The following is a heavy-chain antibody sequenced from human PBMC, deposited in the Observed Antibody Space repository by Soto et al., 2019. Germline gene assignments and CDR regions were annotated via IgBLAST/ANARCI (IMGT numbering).Heavy chain of an antibody. CDR2: IRSKANSYAT. J-gene: IGHJ4*02. CDR1: GFTFSGSA. CDR3: TTYGPGPYYFDY. V-gene: IGHV3-73*01. Sequence: GGSLRLSCAASGFTFSGSAMHWVRQASGKGLEWVGRIRSKANSYATAYAASVKGRFTISRDDSKNTAYLQMNSLKTEDTAVYYCTTYGPGPYYFDYWGQGTLVTSPQ. D-gene: IGHD4-17*01.